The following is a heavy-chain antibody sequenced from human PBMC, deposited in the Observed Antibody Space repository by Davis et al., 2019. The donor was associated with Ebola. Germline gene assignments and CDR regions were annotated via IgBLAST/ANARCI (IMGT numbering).Heavy chain of an antibody. D-gene: IGHD4-17*01. CDR3: AKDRSTSVKYNCFDP. V-gene: IGHV3-23*01. CDR2: ISGSGASI. J-gene: IGHJ5*02. CDR1: GFTFRDYA. Sequence: PGGSLRLSCAASGFTFRDYAMNWVRQAPGKGLEWVSVISGSGASIYYADSVKGRFTISRDNSRNTVFLQMNSLRAEDTAIYYCAKDRSTSVKYNCFDPWGQGTLVTVSS.